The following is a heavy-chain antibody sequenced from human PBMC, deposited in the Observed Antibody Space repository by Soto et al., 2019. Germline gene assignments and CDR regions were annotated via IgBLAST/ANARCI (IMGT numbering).Heavy chain of an antibody. V-gene: IGHV6-1*01. CDR1: GDSVSSNSAA. CDR2: TYYRSKWYN. CDR3: ASTMNWNYGDYYYYGMDV. J-gene: IGHJ6*02. D-gene: IGHD1-7*01. Sequence: SQTLSLTCAISGDSVSSNSAAWNWIRQSPSRGLEWLGRTYYRSKWYNDYAVSVKSRITINPDTSKNQFSLQLNSVTPEDTAVYYSASTMNWNYGDYYYYGMDVWGQGTTVTVSS.